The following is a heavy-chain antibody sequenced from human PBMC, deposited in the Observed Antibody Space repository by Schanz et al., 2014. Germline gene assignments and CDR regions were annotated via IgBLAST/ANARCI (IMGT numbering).Heavy chain of an antibody. D-gene: IGHD6-19*01. CDR3: ARSYSSGWYPYYYGMDV. V-gene: IGHV3-9*01. CDR1: GFTFDDYA. CDR2: ISWNSGTA. Sequence: EVQLVESGGGLVQPGRSLRLSCAASGFTFDDYAMHWVRQAPGKGLEYVSGISWNSGTAVYADSVKGRLTISRDNAKNSLYLQMKSLRAEDTAVYYCARSYSSGWYPYYYGMDVWGQGTTVTVSS. J-gene: IGHJ6*02.